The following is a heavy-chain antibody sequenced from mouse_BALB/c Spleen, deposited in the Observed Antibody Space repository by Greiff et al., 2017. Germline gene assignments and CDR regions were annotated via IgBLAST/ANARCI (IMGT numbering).Heavy chain of an antibody. J-gene: IGHJ2*01. V-gene: IGHV1-20*02. Sequence: VQLKESGPELVKPGASVKISCKASGYSFTGYFMNWVMQSHGKSLEWIGRINPYNGDTFYNQKFKGKATLTVDKSSSTAHMELRSLASEDSAVYYCARWEKLDGNYYFDYWGQGTTLTVSS. CDR3: ARWEKLDGNYYFDY. CDR2: INPYNGDT. CDR1: GYSFTGYF. D-gene: IGHD2-1*01.